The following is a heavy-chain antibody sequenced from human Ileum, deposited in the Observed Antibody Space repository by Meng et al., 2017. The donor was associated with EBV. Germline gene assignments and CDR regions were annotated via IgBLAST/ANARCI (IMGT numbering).Heavy chain of an antibody. Sequence: VNLVESGGGVVQPGRSLRLCCAAAGAIFSAYGMHWVRQAPGKGLEWVAVISYDGSSKYYADSVKGRFSISKDTSKDTLYLEMNSLTAEDTAVYYCARWLARGEKGYGGYEQDFWGQGTLVTVSS. V-gene: IGHV3-33*01. J-gene: IGHJ4*02. CDR2: ISYDGSSK. CDR3: ARWLARGEKGYGGYEQDF. D-gene: IGHD5-12*01. CDR1: GAIFSAYG.